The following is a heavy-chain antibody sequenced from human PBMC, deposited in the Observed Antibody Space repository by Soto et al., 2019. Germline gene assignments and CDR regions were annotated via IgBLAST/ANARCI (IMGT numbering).Heavy chain of an antibody. V-gene: IGHV1-69*02. CDR2: IIPILGIA. J-gene: IGHJ6*03. D-gene: IGHD6-6*01. CDR1: GGTFSSYT. CDR3: ASGIAARLLRYYYMDV. Sequence: QVQLVQSGAEVKKPGSSVKVSCKASGGTFSSYTISWVRQAPGQGLEWMGRIIPILGIANYAQKFQGRVMITADKSTSTAYMELSSLRSEDTAVYYCASGIAARLLRYYYMDVWGKGTTVTVSS.